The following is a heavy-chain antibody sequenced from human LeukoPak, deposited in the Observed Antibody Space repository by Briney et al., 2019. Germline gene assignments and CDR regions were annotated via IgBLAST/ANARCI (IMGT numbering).Heavy chain of an antibody. CDR2: IYPGDSDT. Sequence: GESLEISCKGSGYSFTSYWIGWVRQMPGKGLEWMGIIYPGDSDTRYSPSFQGQVTISADKSISTAYLQWSSLKASDTAMYYCARRDDSSGYYRDAFDIWGQGTMVTVSS. D-gene: IGHD3-22*01. V-gene: IGHV5-51*01. J-gene: IGHJ3*02. CDR3: ARRDDSSGYYRDAFDI. CDR1: GYSFTSYW.